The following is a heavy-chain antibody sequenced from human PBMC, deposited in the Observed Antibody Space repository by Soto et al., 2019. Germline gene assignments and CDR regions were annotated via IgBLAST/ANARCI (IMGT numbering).Heavy chain of an antibody. CDR1: GGSISSGGYS. CDR2: IYHSGST. Sequence: SETLSLTRAVSGGSISSGGYSWSWIRQPPGKGLEWIGYIYHSGSTYYNPSLKSRVTISVDRSKNQFSLKLSSVTAADTAVYYCASSPPASYYDSSGYYDYWGQGTLVTVSS. D-gene: IGHD3-22*01. V-gene: IGHV4-30-2*01. CDR3: ASSPPASYYDSSGYYDY. J-gene: IGHJ4*02.